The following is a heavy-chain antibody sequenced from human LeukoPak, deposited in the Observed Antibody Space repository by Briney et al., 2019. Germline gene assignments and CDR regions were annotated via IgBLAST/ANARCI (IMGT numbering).Heavy chain of an antibody. CDR2: INPNSGGT. CDR1: GYTFTGYY. D-gene: IGHD2-2*01. J-gene: IGHJ6*03. Sequence: ASVKVSCKASGYTFTGYYMHWVRQAPGQGLEWMGWINPNSGGTNYAQKFQGRVTMTRDTSISTAYMELSRLRSDDTAVYYCARGDRATTMPHHYYYYMDVWGKGTTVTVSS. CDR3: ARGDRATTMPHHYYYYMDV. V-gene: IGHV1-2*02.